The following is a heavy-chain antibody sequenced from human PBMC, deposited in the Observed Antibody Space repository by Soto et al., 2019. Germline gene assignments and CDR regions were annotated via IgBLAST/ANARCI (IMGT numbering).Heavy chain of an antibody. Sequence: WGSLRLSCAASGFTFSNAWMSWVRQAPGKGLEWVGRIKSKTDGGTTDYAAPVKGRFTISRDDSKNTLYLQMNSLKTEDTAVYYCTTDLQQYYYGMDVWGQGTTVTVSS. CDR1: GFTFSNAW. V-gene: IGHV3-15*01. CDR2: IKSKTDGGTT. CDR3: TTDLQQYYYGMDV. J-gene: IGHJ6*02.